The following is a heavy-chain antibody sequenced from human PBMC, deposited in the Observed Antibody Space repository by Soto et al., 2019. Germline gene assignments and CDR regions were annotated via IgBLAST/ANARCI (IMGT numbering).Heavy chain of an antibody. V-gene: IGHV3-23*01. J-gene: IGHJ2*01. D-gene: IGHD3-10*01. CDR3: AKMRGSKMSDWCFDF. Sequence: EVQLLESGGGSIQPGGSLRLSCAASGFTFSNYAMSWVRQAPGKGLEWVSALNGNGVATFYADSVKGRFTISRDNPKNTLNVQMDTLRDEDTAGYFCAKMRGSKMSDWCFDFWGRGTLVTVSS. CDR1: GFTFSNYA. CDR2: LNGNGVAT.